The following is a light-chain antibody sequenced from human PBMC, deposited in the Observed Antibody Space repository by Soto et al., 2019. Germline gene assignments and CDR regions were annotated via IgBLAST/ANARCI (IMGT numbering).Light chain of an antibody. J-gene: IGKJ4*01. V-gene: IGKV3-20*01. CDR3: QQYGSSPPVT. Sequence: EIVLTQSPGTLSLSPGERATLSCRASQSVSSNFLTWHQQKPGQAPRLLIYGASSRATGIPDRFSGSGSGTDFTLTISRLEPEDFAVYYCQQYGSSPPVTFGGGTKVEMK. CDR2: GAS. CDR1: QSVSSNF.